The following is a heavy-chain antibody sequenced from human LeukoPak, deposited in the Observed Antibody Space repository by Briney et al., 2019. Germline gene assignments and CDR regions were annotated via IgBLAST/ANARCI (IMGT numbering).Heavy chain of an antibody. V-gene: IGHV4-38-2*02. J-gene: IGHJ5*02. D-gene: IGHD2-21*01. CDR3: ARHRGLDP. Sequence: PSETLSLTCTVSGYSINSGYFWGWIRQPPGKGLEWIGNIHYTGSTNYNPSLKSRLTISLDTSKNQFSLELNSVTAADTAVYYCARHRGLDPWGQGTQVTVS. CDR2: IHYTGST. CDR1: GYSINSGYF.